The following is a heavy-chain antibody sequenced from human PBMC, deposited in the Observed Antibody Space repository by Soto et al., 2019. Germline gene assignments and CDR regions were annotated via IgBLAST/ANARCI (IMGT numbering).Heavy chain of an antibody. CDR3: ARAARGASLYNWNPRI. Sequence: ASVKVSCKASGYTFTSYDINWVRQATGQGLEWMGWMNPNSGNTGYAQKFQGRVTMTRNTSMSTVYMELSSLRSEDTAVYYCARAARGASLYNWNPRIWGQGTMVTVSS. D-gene: IGHD1-20*01. CDR1: GYTFTSYD. J-gene: IGHJ3*02. CDR2: MNPNSGNT. V-gene: IGHV1-8*01.